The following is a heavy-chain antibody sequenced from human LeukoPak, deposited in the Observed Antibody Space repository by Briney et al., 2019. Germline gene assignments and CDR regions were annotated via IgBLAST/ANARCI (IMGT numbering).Heavy chain of an antibody. J-gene: IGHJ4*02. V-gene: IGHV3-30*02. Sequence: GGSLRLSCAASGFTFSSYGMHWVRQAPGKGLEWVAFIRYDGSNKYYADSVKGRFTISRDNSKNTLYLQMNSLRAEDTAVYYCARDSGPGPSYEEHGLGDYWGQGTLVTVSS. CDR2: IRYDGSNK. D-gene: IGHD3-16*01. CDR1: GFTFSSYG. CDR3: ARDSGPGPSYEEHGLGDY.